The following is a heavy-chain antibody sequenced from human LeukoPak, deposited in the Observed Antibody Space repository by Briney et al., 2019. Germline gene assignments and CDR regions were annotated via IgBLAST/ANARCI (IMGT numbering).Heavy chain of an antibody. CDR1: GFSFSSYA. V-gene: IGHV3-23*01. Sequence: PGGSLRLSCATSGFSFSSYAMSWVRQAPGKGLEWVSAMSSSDDGRYYAASVRGRFTISRDTSRSTLYLQMNSLRAEDAAVYYCAKDYYDSSGYSDYWGQGTLVTVSS. CDR2: MSSSDDGR. D-gene: IGHD3-22*01. J-gene: IGHJ4*02. CDR3: AKDYYDSSGYSDY.